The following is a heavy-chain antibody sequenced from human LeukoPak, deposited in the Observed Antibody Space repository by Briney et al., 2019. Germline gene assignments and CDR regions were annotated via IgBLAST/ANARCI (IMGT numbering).Heavy chain of an antibody. J-gene: IGHJ3*02. V-gene: IGHV3-30-3*01. D-gene: IGHD2-2*02. CDR2: ISYDGSNK. CDR3: AREPITRYQLLYLGNAFDI. Sequence: GGSLRLSCAASGFTFSSYAMHWVRQAPGKGLEWVAVISYDGSNKYYADSVKGRFTISRDNSKNTLYLQMNSLRAEDTAVYYCAREPITRYQLLYLGNAFDIWGQGTMVTVSS. CDR1: GFTFSSYA.